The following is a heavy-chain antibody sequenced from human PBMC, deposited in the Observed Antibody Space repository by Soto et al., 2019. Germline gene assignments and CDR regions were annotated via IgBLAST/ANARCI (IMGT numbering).Heavy chain of an antibody. CDR1: GFSLSTRGVA. V-gene: IGHV2-5*02. J-gene: IGHJ4*02. CDR3: AHRPRGYAYYFDY. Sequence: QITLKESGPTLVKPTQTLTLTCTFSGFSLSTRGVAVGWFRQPPGKALEWLALIYWDEDKWYSPSLKSRLTITDETSKNQVVLKMTHMDPVDTATYYCAHRPRGYAYYFDYWGQGTLVTVSS. D-gene: IGHD5-12*01. CDR2: IYWDEDK.